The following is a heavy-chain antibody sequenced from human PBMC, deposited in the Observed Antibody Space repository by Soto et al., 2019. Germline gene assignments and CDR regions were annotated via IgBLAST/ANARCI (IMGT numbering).Heavy chain of an antibody. D-gene: IGHD2-15*01. CDR1: GGTFSSYA. V-gene: IGHV1-69*13. CDR2: IIPIFGTA. J-gene: IGHJ4*02. CDR3: TLGYCSGGSCPAGDY. Sequence: SVKVSCKASGGTFSSYAISWVRQAPGQGLEWMGGIIPIFGTANYAQKFQGRVTITADESTSTAYMELSSLRSEDTAVYYCTLGYCSGGSCPAGDYWGQGTLVTV.